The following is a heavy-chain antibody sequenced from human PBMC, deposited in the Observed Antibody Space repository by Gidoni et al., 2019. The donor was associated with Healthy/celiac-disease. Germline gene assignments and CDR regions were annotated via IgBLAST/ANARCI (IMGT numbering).Heavy chain of an antibody. V-gene: IGHV3-30*18. CDR2: ISYDGSNK. Sequence: QVQLVESGGGVVQPGRSLRLSCAASGFTFSSYGMHWVRQAPGKGLEWVAVISYDGSNKYYADSVKGRFTISRDKSKNTLYLQMNSLRAEDTAVYYCAKDRGRYDILTGYGQFDYWGQGTLVTVSS. CDR1: GFTFSSYG. CDR3: AKDRGRYDILTGYGQFDY. D-gene: IGHD3-9*01. J-gene: IGHJ4*02.